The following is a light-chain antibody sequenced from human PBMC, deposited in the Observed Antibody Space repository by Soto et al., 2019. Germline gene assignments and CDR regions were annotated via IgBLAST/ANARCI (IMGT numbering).Light chain of an antibody. CDR2: EGS. CDR3: CSYGGSRTVV. J-gene: IGLJ2*01. CDR1: SSDVGSYNL. V-gene: IGLV2-23*01. Sequence: QSALTQPASVSGSPGQSITISCTGTSSDVGSYNLVSWYQQHPGKAPKIMIYEGSKRPSGVSNRFSGSKSGNTASLTISGLQAEDEADYYCCSYGGSRTVVFGGGTKLTVL.